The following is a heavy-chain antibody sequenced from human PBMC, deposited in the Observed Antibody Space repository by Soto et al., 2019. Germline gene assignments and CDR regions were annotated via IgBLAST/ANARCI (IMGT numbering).Heavy chain of an antibody. V-gene: IGHV4-4*07. D-gene: IGHD3-10*01. CDR3: ARIYGSGSFRNGMDV. CDR1: CGSISSYY. CDR2: IYTSGST. J-gene: IGHJ6*02. Sequence: SETLSLTCTVSCGSISSYYWSWIRQPSGKGLEWIGRIYTSGSTNYNPSLKSRVTMSVDTSKNQFSLKLSSVTAADTAVYYCARIYGSGSFRNGMDVWGQGTTVTVSS.